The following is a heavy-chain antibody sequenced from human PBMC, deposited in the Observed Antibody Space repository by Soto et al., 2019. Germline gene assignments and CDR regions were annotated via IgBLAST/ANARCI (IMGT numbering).Heavy chain of an antibody. CDR3: ARYPGIAVAGPYYFDY. J-gene: IGHJ4*02. CDR2: FDLENGET. D-gene: IGHD6-19*01. V-gene: IGHV1-24*01. CDR1: GYTLTELS. Sequence: GASVKVSCKVSGYTLTELSIHWVRQAPGEGLEWMGGFDLENGETIYAQRFQGRVTMTEESSADTPYMELSSLRSEDTAVYYCARYPGIAVAGPYYFDYWGQGTLVTVSS.